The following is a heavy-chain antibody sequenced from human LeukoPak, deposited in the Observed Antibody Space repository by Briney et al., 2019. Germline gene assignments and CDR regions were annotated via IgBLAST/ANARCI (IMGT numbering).Heavy chain of an antibody. V-gene: IGHV4-39*01. CDR2: IYYSGST. Sequence: PSETLSLTCTVSGGSISSSSYYWGWIRQPPGKGLEWIGSIYYSGSTYYNPSLKSRVTISVDTSKNQFSLKLSSVTAADTAVYYCARQLFGYCSGGSCSGSYMDVWGKGTTVTVSS. CDR1: GGSISSSSYY. CDR3: ARQLFGYCSGGSCSGSYMDV. J-gene: IGHJ6*03. D-gene: IGHD2-15*01.